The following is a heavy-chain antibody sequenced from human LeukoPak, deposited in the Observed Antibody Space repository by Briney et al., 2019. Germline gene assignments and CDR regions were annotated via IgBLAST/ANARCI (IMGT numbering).Heavy chain of an antibody. Sequence: PGGSLRLSCAASGFTFSSYWMHWVRQAPGKGLVWVSRINSDGSSTSYADSVKGRFTISRDNAKNTLYLQMNSLRAEDTAVYYCARGAYYDFWSGYSPYYYYYGMDVWGQGTTVTVSS. CDR3: ARGAYYDFWSGYSPYYYYYGMDV. J-gene: IGHJ6*02. CDR2: INSDGSST. D-gene: IGHD3-3*01. CDR1: GFTFSSYW. V-gene: IGHV3-74*01.